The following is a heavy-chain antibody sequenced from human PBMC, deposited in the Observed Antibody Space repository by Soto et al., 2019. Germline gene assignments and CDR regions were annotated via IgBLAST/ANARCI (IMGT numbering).Heavy chain of an antibody. CDR1: GFTFRRYG. D-gene: IGHD2-8*02. CDR2: IWYDGSNK. Sequence: QAQLVESGGGVVQPGTSLRLSCAASGFTFRRYGFHWVRQAPGKGLQWVAVIWYDGSNKDYADSVKGRFTISRDDSKDTLYLQMDSLRAEDTAVYYCARDDGYCTGGKCYYGWFDPWGQGTLVTVSS. CDR3: ARDDGYCTGGKCYYGWFDP. V-gene: IGHV3-33*01. J-gene: IGHJ5*02.